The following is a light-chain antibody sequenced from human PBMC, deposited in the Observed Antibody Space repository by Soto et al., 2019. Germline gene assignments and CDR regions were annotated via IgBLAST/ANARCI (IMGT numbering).Light chain of an antibody. CDR2: DAS. CDR1: QNIITK. J-gene: IGKJ5*01. Sequence: ETVMTQSPGTLSVSPGERATLSCRASQNIITKLAWYQQKPGQAPRLLIYDASNRATGIPARFSGSGSGTDFTLTISSLEPEDFAVYYCQQRSNWPITFGQGTRLEIK. V-gene: IGKV3-11*01. CDR3: QQRSNWPIT.